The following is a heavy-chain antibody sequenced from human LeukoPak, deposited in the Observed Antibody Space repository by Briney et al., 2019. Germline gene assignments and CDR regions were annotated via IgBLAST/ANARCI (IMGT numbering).Heavy chain of an antibody. D-gene: IGHD3-10*01. CDR2: MNPNSGNT. CDR1: GYTFTSYD. V-gene: IGHV1-8*01. CDR3: ARALGGYYGSGSYYKGYNWFDP. Sequence: ASVKVSCKASGYTFTSYDINWVRQATGQGLEWMGWMNPNSGNTGYAQKFQGRVTMTRNTSISTAYMELSSLRSEDTAVYYCARALGGYYGSGSYYKGYNWFDPWGQGTLVTVSS. J-gene: IGHJ5*02.